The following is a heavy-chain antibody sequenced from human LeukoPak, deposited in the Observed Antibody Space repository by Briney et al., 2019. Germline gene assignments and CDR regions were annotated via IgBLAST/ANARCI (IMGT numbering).Heavy chain of an antibody. D-gene: IGHD3-3*01. Sequence: SETLSLTCTVSGGSISSYYWSWIRQPAGKGLEWIGRIYTSGSTNYNPSLKSRVTMSVDTSKNQFSLKLSSVTAADTAVYYCARVDREVDFWSGYGYAFDIWGQGTMVTVSS. CDR1: GGSISSYY. V-gene: IGHV4-4*07. CDR2: IYTSGST. J-gene: IGHJ3*02. CDR3: ARVDREVDFWSGYGYAFDI.